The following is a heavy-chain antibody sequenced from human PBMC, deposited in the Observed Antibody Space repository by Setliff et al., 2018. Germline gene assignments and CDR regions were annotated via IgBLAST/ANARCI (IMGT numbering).Heavy chain of an antibody. CDR3: ARSPLDDAFDI. Sequence: PGESLKISCKGSGYRFTTYWIGWVRQMPGKGLQLMGIIYPGDSDTRYSPSFQGQVTISADKSINTAYLQWSSLKASDSAMYYCARSPLDDAFDIWGQGTMVTVSS. V-gene: IGHV5-51*01. CDR1: GYRFTTYW. CDR2: IYPGDSDT. J-gene: IGHJ3*02.